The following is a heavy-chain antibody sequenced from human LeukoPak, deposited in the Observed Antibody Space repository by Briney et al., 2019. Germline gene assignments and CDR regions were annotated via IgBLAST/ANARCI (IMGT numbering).Heavy chain of an antibody. CDR2: ISYDGSNK. V-gene: IGHV3-30-3*01. D-gene: IGHD3-16*01. CDR1: GFTFSSYA. CDR3: AREARDYVWAFDI. J-gene: IGHJ3*02. Sequence: GGSLRLSCAASGFTFSSYAMHWVRQAPGKGLEWVAVISYDGSNKYYADSVKGRFTISRDNSKNTLYLQMNSLRAGDTAVYYCAREARDYVWAFDIWGQGTMVTVSS.